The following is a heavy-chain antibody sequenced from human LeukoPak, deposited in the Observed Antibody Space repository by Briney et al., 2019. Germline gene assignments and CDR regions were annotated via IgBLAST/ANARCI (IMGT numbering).Heavy chain of an antibody. CDR2: IYYSGST. Sequence: SETLSLTCTVSGGSISSGGYYWSWIRQHPGKGLEWIGYIYYSGSTYYNPSLKSRVTISVDTSKNQFSLKLSSVTAADTAVYYCARGRRSSRSLNWFDPWGQGTLVTVSS. CDR1: GGSISSGGYY. CDR3: ARGRRSSRSLNWFDP. D-gene: IGHD6-13*01. V-gene: IGHV4-31*03. J-gene: IGHJ5*02.